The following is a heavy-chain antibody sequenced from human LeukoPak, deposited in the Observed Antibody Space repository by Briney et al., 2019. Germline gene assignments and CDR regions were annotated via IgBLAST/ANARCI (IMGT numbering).Heavy chain of an antibody. D-gene: IGHD3-10*01. J-gene: IGHJ4*02. V-gene: IGHV3-21*04. CDR3: AKDGYGSGSYSY. CDR1: GFTFSSYS. Sequence: GGSLRLSCAASGFTFSSYSMNWVRQAPGKGLEWVSSISSSSSYIYYADSVKGRFTISRDNSKNTLYLQMNSLRAEGTAVYYCAKDGYGSGSYSYWGQGTLVTVSS. CDR2: ISSSSSYI.